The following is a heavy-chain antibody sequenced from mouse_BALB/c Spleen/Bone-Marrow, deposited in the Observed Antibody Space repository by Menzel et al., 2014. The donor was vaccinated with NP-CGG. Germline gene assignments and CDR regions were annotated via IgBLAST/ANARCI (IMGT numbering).Heavy chain of an antibody. Sequence: EVQLQQSGPGLVKPAQSLSLTCSVTGYSITSGYYWYWIRQFPGNKLECMGYITYDGSNNYNPSLKKRISITRDTSKNQFFLKLNSVTNEDTAKYYCGQASFTWFAYWGQGTLVTASS. D-gene: IGHD2-12*01. CDR1: GYSITSGYY. J-gene: IGHJ3*01. CDR3: GQASFTWFAY. CDR2: ITYDGSN. V-gene: IGHV3-6*01.